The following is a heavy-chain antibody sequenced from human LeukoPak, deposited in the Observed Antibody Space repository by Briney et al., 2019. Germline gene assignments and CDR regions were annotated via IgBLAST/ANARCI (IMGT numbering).Heavy chain of an antibody. CDR2: IYYSGST. D-gene: IGHD1-26*01. CDR3: ARLGWEYYFDY. J-gene: IGHJ4*02. CDR1: GGSISSYY. V-gene: IGHV4-59*01. Sequence: PSETLSLTCTVSGGSISSYYWSWIRQPPGKGLEWIGYIYYSGSTNYNPSLKSRVTISVDTSKNQFSLKLSSVTAADTAVYYCARLGWEYYFDYWGQGTLVTVSS.